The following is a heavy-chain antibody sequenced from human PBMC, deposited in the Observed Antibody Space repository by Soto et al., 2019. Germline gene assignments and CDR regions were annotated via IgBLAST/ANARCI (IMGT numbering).Heavy chain of an antibody. J-gene: IGHJ3*02. CDR3: AREGDAFDI. CDR1: GFTFRNVW. V-gene: IGHV3-74*01. CDR2: INSDGSAT. Sequence: EVQLVESGGGLVQPGGSLRLSCGASGFTFRNVWMHWVRQAPGKGLVWVSRINSDGSATDYADSVKGRFTISRDNAKDTLSLQMNSLRAEDTAVYYCAREGDAFDIWGQGTLVTVSS. D-gene: IGHD3-10*01.